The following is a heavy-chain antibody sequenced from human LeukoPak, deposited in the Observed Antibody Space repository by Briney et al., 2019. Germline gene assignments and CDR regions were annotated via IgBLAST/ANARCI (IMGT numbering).Heavy chain of an antibody. CDR1: GFTVSSNS. CDR3: AKERHSSGWNEAFDY. CDR2: IYSDNT. V-gene: IGHV3-53*01. Sequence: PGGSLRLSCTVSGFTVSSNSMSWVRQAPGKGLEWVSFIYSDNTHYSDSVKGRFTISRDNSKNTLYLQMNSLRAEDTAVYYCAKERHSSGWNEAFDYWGQGTLVTVSS. D-gene: IGHD6-19*01. J-gene: IGHJ4*02.